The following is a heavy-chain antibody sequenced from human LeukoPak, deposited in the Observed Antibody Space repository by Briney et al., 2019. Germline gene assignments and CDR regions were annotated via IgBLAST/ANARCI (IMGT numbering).Heavy chain of an antibody. CDR3: ARDRPYSSWFDP. Sequence: ASVKVSCKASGYTFTSYAMHWVRQAPGQRLEWMGWINAGNGNTKYSQKFQGRVTITRDTSASTAYMELSSLRSEDTAVCYCARDRPYSSWFDPWGQGTLVTVSS. J-gene: IGHJ5*02. V-gene: IGHV1-3*01. D-gene: IGHD2-21*01. CDR1: GYTFTSYA. CDR2: INAGNGNT.